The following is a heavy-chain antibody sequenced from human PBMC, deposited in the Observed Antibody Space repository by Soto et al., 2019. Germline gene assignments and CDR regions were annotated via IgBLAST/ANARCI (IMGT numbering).Heavy chain of an antibody. CDR1: GYTFTSYD. D-gene: IGHD2-15*01. V-gene: IGHV1-8*01. J-gene: IGHJ5*02. Sequence: ASVKVSCKASGYTFTSYDINWVRQATGQGLEWMGWMNPNSGNTGYAQKFQGRVTMTRNTSISTAYMELSSLRSEDTAVYYCARSILVVVAAANWFDPWGQGTLVTVSS. CDR3: ARSILVVVAAANWFDP. CDR2: MNPNSGNT.